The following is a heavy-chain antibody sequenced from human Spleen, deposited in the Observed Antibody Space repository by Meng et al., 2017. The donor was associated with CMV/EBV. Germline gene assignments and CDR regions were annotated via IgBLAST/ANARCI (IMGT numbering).Heavy chain of an antibody. CDR3: VVGKNQPDY. CDR2: IYSGGST. D-gene: IGHD1-14*01. CDR1: GFTVSSNY. J-gene: IGHJ4*02. Sequence: GESLKISCAASGFTVSSNYMSWVRQAPGKGLEWVSVIYSGGSTYYADSVKGRFTISRDNSKNTLYLQMNSLRAEDTAVYYCVVGKNQPDYWGQGTLVTVSS. V-gene: IGHV3-53*01.